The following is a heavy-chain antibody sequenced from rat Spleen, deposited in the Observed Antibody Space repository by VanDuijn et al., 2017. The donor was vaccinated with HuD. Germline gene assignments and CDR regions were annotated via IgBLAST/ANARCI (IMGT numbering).Heavy chain of an antibody. D-gene: IGHD1-1*01. V-gene: IGHV2-13*01. CDR1: GFSLSNYG. J-gene: IGHJ2*01. CDR3: ARDYYTDGYFDY. CDR2: IWGDGST. Sequence: QVQLKESGPGLVKPSLTLSLTCTVSGFSLSNYGVFWVRQPPGKGLEWMGVIWGDGSTDYNSALKSRLSISRDTSKNQVFLKMNSLQSEDTTTYYCARDYYTDGYFDYWGQGVMVTVSS.